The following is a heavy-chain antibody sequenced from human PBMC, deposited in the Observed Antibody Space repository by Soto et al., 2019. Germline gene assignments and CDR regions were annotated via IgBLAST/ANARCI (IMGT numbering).Heavy chain of an antibody. CDR1: GGTFSSYY. Sequence: SETLSLTCAVYGGTFSSYYWNWICQSPGKGLEWIGDINYSGGTNYNPSLKSRVTISVDTSKNQFSLQLDSVTAADTAVYYCAKSYSGPFDPWGQGALVTVSS. CDR3: AKSYSGPFDP. CDR2: INYSGGT. J-gene: IGHJ5*02. D-gene: IGHD6-25*01. V-gene: IGHV4-34*08.